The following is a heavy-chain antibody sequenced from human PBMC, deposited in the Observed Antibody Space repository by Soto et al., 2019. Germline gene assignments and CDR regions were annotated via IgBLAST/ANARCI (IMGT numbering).Heavy chain of an antibody. V-gene: IGHV1-18*01. CDR1: GYTFTSYG. Sequence: QVQLVQSGAEVKKPGASVKVSCKASGYTFTSYGISWVRQDPGQGLEWMGWISAYNGNTNYAQKFQGRVTMTTDTSTSTTYMELRSLRSDDTAVYYCARYFFWGGFGESNCLDPWGQGTLVTVSS. J-gene: IGHJ5*02. CDR3: ARYFFWGGFGESNCLDP. CDR2: ISAYNGNT. D-gene: IGHD3-10*01.